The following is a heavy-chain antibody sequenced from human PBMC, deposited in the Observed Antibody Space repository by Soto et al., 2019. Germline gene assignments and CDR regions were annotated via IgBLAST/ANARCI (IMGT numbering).Heavy chain of an antibody. J-gene: IGHJ6*02. CDR3: AYLPCSGGSCDWFSFSGMDV. Sequence: QITLKESGPTLVKPTQTLTLTCTFSGFSLSTSGVGVAWIRQPPGKALEWLALIYWDDDKRYRPSLESRLTITNDTAKNQVVLTMTNMYSVDTATYYCAYLPCSGGSCDWFSFSGMDVWGQGTTVTVSS. V-gene: IGHV2-5*02. CDR1: GFSLSTSGVG. CDR2: IYWDDDK. D-gene: IGHD2-15*01.